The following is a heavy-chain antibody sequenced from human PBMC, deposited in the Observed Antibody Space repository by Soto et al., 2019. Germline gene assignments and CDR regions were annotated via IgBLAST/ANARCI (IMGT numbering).Heavy chain of an antibody. CDR1: GGTFSSYA. Sequence: QVQLVQSGAEVKKPGSSVKVSCKASGGTFSSYAISWVRQAPGQGLEWMGGIIPVFGTGIYAQKFQGRVTITADKYTKTAYMELSRLRSEDTAVYFCARVGGTGGYTYGLDYWGQGTLVTVSS. CDR3: ARVGGTGGYTYGLDY. V-gene: IGHV1-69*06. D-gene: IGHD5-18*01. J-gene: IGHJ4*02. CDR2: IIPVFGTG.